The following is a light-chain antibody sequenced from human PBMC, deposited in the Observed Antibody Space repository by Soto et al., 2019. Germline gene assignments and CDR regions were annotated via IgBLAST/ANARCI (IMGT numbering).Light chain of an antibody. CDR1: QSVSSY. CDR2: RAS. J-gene: IGKJ2*01. CDR3: QQYSTWPPRYT. V-gene: IGKV3-15*01. Sequence: EIVMTQSPATLSVSPGGRATLSCRASQSVSSYLAWYQQRPGQPPRLLIYRASTRATNIPARFSSSGSGTEFSLTISSLQSEDFAVYYCQQYSTWPPRYTFGQGTKLEI.